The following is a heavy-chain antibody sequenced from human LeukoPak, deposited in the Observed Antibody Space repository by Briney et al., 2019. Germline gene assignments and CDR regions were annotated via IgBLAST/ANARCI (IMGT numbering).Heavy chain of an antibody. V-gene: IGHV3-30*02. J-gene: IGHJ4*02. D-gene: IGHD1-26*01. CDR1: GFTFSSYG. CDR3: AKAVGATPLFDY. Sequence: GGSLRLSCAASGFTFSSYGMHWVRQAPGKGLEWVAFIRYDGSNKYYADSVKGRFTISRDNSKNTLYLQMNSLRAEDTAVYYCAKAVGATPLFDYWGQGTLVTVSS. CDR2: IRYDGSNK.